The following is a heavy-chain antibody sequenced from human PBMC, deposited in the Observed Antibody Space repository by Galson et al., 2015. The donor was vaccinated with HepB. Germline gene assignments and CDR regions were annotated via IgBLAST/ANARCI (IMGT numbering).Heavy chain of an antibody. J-gene: IGHJ4*02. CDR2: IKQDGSEK. V-gene: IGHV3-7*01. CDR1: RFIFSNYW. D-gene: IGHD6-19*01. CDR3: AKGSIHSSAWHVDY. Sequence: SLRLSCAASRFIFSNYWMTWVRQAPGKGLEWVANIKQDGSEKLYVDSVKGRFTVSRDNTKNSLYLQMSSLRAEDTAVYYCAKGSIHSSAWHVDYRGQGTLVTVSS.